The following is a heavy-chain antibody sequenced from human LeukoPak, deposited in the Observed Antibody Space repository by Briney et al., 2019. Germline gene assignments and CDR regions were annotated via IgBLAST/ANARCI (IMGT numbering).Heavy chain of an antibody. V-gene: IGHV3-7*01. CDR3: ARGDSRGVGAFDI. J-gene: IGHJ3*02. CDR2: IKQDGSEK. CDR1: GFTFSSYW. D-gene: IGHD3-22*01. Sequence: GGSLRLSCAASGFTFSSYWMSWVRQAPGKGLEWVANIKQDGSEKYYVDSVKGRFTISRDNAKNSLYLQMNSLRAEDTAVYYCARGDSRGVGAFDIWGQGTMVTVSS.